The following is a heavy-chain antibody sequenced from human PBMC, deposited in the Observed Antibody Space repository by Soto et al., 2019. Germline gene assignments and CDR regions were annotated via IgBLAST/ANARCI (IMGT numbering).Heavy chain of an antibody. CDR3: AKDSHGSGTDYFYRMDV. Sequence: GGSLRLSCAASGFSFSSYAMSWVRQAPGKGLEWVSCMSAGGGSTFHADSVKGRFTISRDNSKNTLYLQMNSLRAEDTAVYYCAKDSHGSGTDYFYRMDVRGQGTKVTVYS. J-gene: IGHJ6*02. CDR2: MSAGGGST. D-gene: IGHD3-10*01. CDR1: GFSFSSYA. V-gene: IGHV3-23*01.